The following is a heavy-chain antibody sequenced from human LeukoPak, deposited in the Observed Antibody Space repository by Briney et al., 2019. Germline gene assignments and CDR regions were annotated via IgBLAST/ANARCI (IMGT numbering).Heavy chain of an antibody. CDR3: ARMYYDILTGEAYYYYYMDV. CDR1: GGTFSSYA. CDR2: IIPIFGTA. D-gene: IGHD3-9*01. Sequence: SVKVSCKASGGTFSSYAISWVRQAPGQGLEWMGGIIPIFGTANYAQKFRGRVTITADKSTSTAYMELSSLRSEDTAVYYCARMYYDILTGEAYYYYYMDVWGKGTTVTVSS. J-gene: IGHJ6*03. V-gene: IGHV1-69*06.